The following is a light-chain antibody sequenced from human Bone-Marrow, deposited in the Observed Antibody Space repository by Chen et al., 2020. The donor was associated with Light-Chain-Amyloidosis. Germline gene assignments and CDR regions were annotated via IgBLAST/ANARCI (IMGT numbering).Light chain of an antibody. CDR1: QNIGTY. V-gene: IGKV1-39*01. Sequence: DIRLTQSPSSLSASVGDRVTITCRASQNIGTYLNWYQQKSGRAPKLLLSGAYNRQSGVPTRFGGTGSGPDFTLIITSLQPEDFATYYCQQSRTFRTFGQGTKVEVK. CDR2: GAY. J-gene: IGKJ1*01. CDR3: QQSRTFRT.